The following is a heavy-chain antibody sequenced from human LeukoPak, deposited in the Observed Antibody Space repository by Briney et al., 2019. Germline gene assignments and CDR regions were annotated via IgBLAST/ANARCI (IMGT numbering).Heavy chain of an antibody. CDR1: GYTFTSYY. CDR3: ARLSPTQVLWFGELIDEPKLGAHFDY. Sequence: ASVKVSCKASGYTFTSYYMHWVRQAPGQGLEWMGIINPSGGSTSYAQKFQGRVTMTRDMSTSTDYMELSSLRSEDTAVYYCARLSPTQVLWFGELIDEPKLGAHFDYWGQGNLVTVSS. J-gene: IGHJ4*02. V-gene: IGHV1-46*01. D-gene: IGHD3-10*01. CDR2: INPSGGST.